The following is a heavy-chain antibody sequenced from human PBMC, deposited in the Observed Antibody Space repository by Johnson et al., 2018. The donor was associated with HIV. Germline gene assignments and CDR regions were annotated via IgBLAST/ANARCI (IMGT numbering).Heavy chain of an antibody. CDR2: ISYAGSNK. V-gene: IGHV3-30-3*01. J-gene: IGHJ3*02. CDR3: ARGFLAVAAVWGLGRTHEGTHDAFDI. D-gene: IGHD6-19*01. Sequence: QVQLVESGGGVVQPGRSLRLSCAASGFTFSSYAMHWVRQAPGKGLEWVAVISYAGSNKYYADSVKGRFTISRDNSQDTLYQQMNSRSAEDTAVYSCARGFLAVAAVWGLGRTHEGTHDAFDIWGQGTMVTVSS. CDR1: GFTFSSYA.